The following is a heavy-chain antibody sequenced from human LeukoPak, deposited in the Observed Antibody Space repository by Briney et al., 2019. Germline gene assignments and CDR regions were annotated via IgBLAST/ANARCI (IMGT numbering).Heavy chain of an antibody. CDR3: ARHLDSGNYYPFDY. CDR1: KYTITGYY. D-gene: IGHD1-26*01. V-gene: IGHV1-2*02. Sequence: ASVKVSCNASKYTITGYYIHCVRQAPGPGVEGMGWTNPNRGGTKYAQKFQGRVTMTRDTSISTAYMELSRLTSDDMAVYYCARHLDSGNYYPFDYWGQGTLVTVSS. CDR2: TNPNRGGT. J-gene: IGHJ4*02.